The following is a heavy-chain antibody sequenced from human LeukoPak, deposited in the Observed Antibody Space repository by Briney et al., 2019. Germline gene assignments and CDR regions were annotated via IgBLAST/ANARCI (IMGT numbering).Heavy chain of an antibody. CDR3: ARDLSSTSCYGCSDGDY. J-gene: IGHJ4*02. V-gene: IGHV3-48*03. Sequence: GGSLRLSCAASGFTFSSYEMNWVRQAPGKGLEWVSYISSSGSTIYYADSVKGRFTISRDNAKNSLYLQMNSLRAEDTAVYYCARDLSSTSCYGCSDGDYWGQGTLVTVSS. CDR2: ISSSGSTI. CDR1: GFTFSSYE. D-gene: IGHD2-2*01.